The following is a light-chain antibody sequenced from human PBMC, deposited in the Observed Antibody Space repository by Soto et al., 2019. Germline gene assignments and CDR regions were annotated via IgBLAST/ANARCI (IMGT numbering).Light chain of an antibody. Sequence: EIVMTQSPATLSVSRVERATLSCRASQSVSSNLAWYQQKPGQAPRLLIYGASTRATGIPARFSGSGSGTEFTLTISRLEPEDFAVYYCQQYGSSGTFGQGTKVDIK. CDR3: QQYGSSGT. CDR1: QSVSSN. CDR2: GAS. J-gene: IGKJ1*01. V-gene: IGKV3-15*01.